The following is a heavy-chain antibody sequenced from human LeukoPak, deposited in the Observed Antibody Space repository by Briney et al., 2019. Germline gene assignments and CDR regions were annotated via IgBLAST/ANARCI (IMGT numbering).Heavy chain of an antibody. CDR2: ISSSSSYI. Sequence: GGSLRLSCAASGFTFSSYSMNWVRQAPGKGLEWVSSISSSSSYIYYADSVKGRFTISRDNAKNSLYLQMNSLRAEDTAVYYCARNYDSSGYYYRSEEFDNWGQGTLVTVSS. CDR3: ARNYDSSGYYYRSEEFDN. D-gene: IGHD3-22*01. J-gene: IGHJ4*02. V-gene: IGHV3-21*01. CDR1: GFTFSSYS.